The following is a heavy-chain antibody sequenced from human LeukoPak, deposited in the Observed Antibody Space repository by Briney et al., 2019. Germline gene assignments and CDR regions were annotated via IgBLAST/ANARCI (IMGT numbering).Heavy chain of an antibody. CDR1: GFNFSNYE. J-gene: IGHJ4*02. D-gene: IGHD3-3*01. V-gene: IGHV3-48*03. CDR2: MGRGGITI. CDR3: AKERSGDPGGEEVFGAAPYDY. Sequence: SGGSLRLSCAASGFNFSNYEMNWIRQAPGRGLEWISAMGRGGITIHYADSVKGRFTISRDDARNSVFLQMTSLRPDDTAIYYCAKERSGDPGGEEVFGAAPYDYWGQGALVIVSS.